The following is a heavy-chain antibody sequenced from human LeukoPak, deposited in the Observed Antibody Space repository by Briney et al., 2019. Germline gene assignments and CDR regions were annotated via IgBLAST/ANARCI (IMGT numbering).Heavy chain of an antibody. CDR2: IYYSGST. J-gene: IGHJ3*02. Sequence: SETLSLTCTVSGGSISSYYWSWIRQPPGKGLEWIGYIYYSGSTNYNPSLKRRVTISVDTSNNKFSLKLSSVTAADTAVYYCARVAYYYDSSGYLGAFDIWGQGTMVTVSS. D-gene: IGHD3-22*01. CDR1: GGSISSYY. V-gene: IGHV4-59*01. CDR3: ARVAYYYDSSGYLGAFDI.